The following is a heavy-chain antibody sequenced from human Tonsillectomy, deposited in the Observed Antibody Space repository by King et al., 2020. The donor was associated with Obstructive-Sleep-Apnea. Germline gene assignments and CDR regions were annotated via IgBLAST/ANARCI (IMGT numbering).Heavy chain of an antibody. CDR2: ISWNSGSI. J-gene: IGHJ4*02. CDR1: GFTFDDYA. Sequence: VQLVESGGGLVQPGRPLRLSCGASGFTFDDYAMHWVRQAPGKGLEWVSGISWNSGSIGYADSVNGRFTISRDNTKNSVYLQMNSLRGEDTAMYYCAKDIYSGWYEGHFEYWGQGALVTVSS. V-gene: IGHV3-9*01. D-gene: IGHD6-19*01. CDR3: AKDIYSGWYEGHFEY.